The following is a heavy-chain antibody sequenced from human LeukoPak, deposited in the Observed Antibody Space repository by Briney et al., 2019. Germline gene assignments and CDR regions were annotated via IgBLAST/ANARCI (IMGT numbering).Heavy chain of an antibody. Sequence: PGGSLRLSCAASGFTFSSYWMSWVRQAPGKGLEWVANIKQDGSEKYYVDSVKGRFTISRDNAENSLYLQMNSLRAEDTAVYYCARDVVSSGWDAFDIWGQGTMVTASS. CDR3: ARDVVSSGWDAFDI. V-gene: IGHV3-7*03. D-gene: IGHD6-19*01. J-gene: IGHJ3*02. CDR2: IKQDGSEK. CDR1: GFTFSSYW.